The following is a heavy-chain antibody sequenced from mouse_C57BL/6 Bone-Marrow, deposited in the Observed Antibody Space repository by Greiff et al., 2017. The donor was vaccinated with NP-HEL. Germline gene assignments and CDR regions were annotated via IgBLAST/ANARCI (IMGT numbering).Heavy chain of an antibody. D-gene: IGHD1-2*01. CDR2: IDPSDSYT. V-gene: IGHV1-69*01. CDR1: GYTFTSYW. J-gene: IGHJ2*01. CDR3: ARSNRLYFDY. Sequence: QVQLQQPGAELVMPGASVKLSCKASGYTFTSYWMHWVKQRPGQGLEWIGEIDPSDSYTNYNQKFKGKSTLTVDKSSSTAYMQLSSLTSEDSAVYYCARSNRLYFDYWGQGTTLTVSS.